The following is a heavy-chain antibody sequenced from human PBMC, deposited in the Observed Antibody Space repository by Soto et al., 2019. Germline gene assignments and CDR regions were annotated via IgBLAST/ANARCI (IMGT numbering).Heavy chain of an antibody. CDR3: ARQDGYCSGGRCFSPRHFDS. Sequence: SETLSLTCAVSGGSINTPKYYWGWVRQSPGRGLEWIGTIYFDGASYYNPSLKSRLTISTDMSKNHFSLRLNSVTAADTAVYYCARQDGYCSGGRCFSPRHFDSWGQGTLVTVSS. V-gene: IGHV4-39*01. J-gene: IGHJ4*02. CDR1: GGSINTPKYY. CDR2: IYFDGAS. D-gene: IGHD2-15*01.